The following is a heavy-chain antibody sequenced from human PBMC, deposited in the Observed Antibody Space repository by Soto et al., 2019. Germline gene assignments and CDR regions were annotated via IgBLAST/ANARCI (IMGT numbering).Heavy chain of an antibody. CDR2: IIPIFGTA. V-gene: IGHV1-69*12. J-gene: IGHJ4*02. Sequence: QVQLVQSGAEVKKPGSSVKVSCKASGGTFSSYAISWVRQAPGQGLEWMGGIIPIFGTANYAQKFQGRVRITADDSTSTAYRERSSRGSEATAVYYCARGPYYYDSSGYPYSFDSGGQGTLVTVSS. D-gene: IGHD3-22*01. CDR1: GGTFSSYA. CDR3: ARGPYYYDSSGYPYSFDS.